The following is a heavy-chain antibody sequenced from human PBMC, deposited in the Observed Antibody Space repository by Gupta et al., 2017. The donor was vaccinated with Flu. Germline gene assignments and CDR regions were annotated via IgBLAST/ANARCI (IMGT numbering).Heavy chain of an antibody. J-gene: IGHJ4*02. CDR2: IRSGPGGT. CDR1: G. V-gene: IGHV3-23*01. Sequence: GTSWARQAPGKGLKCVSGIRSGPGGTYYAESVKGRFTLSRDFSKKTLYLQKNSLRGEDTAIYYWAKVFLSKMDALGDWGQGALVTVSS. D-gene: IGHD3-16*01. CDR3: AKVFLSKMDALGD.